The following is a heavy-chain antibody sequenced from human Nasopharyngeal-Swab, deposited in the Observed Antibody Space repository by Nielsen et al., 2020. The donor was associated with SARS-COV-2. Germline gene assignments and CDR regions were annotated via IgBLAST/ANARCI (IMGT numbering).Heavy chain of an antibody. J-gene: IGHJ6*03. D-gene: IGHD5-12*01. CDR3: ARGGWLRRSYYYSYYYMDV. V-gene: IGHV4-59*11. CDR1: GVSITSQY. CDR2: ISHNSGT. Sequence: SETLSLTCSVSGVSITSQYWSWIRQPPGKGLEWIAYISHNSGTTYNPSPKSRVTIFMDTSKNQFSLRLRSVSAADTGVYYCARGGWLRRSYYYSYYYMDVWGKGTTVSVSS.